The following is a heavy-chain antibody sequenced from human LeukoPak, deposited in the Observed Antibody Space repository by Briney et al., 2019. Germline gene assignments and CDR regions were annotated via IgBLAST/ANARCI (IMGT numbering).Heavy chain of an antibody. V-gene: IGHV3-23*01. CDR3: AKDLWNYYDSSGYGAFDY. D-gene: IGHD3-22*01. J-gene: IGHJ4*02. Sequence: GGSLRLSCAASGFTFSSYTMSWVRQAPGKGLEWVSAISGSGGSTYYADSVKGRFTISRDNSKNTLYLQMNSLRAEDTAVYYCAKDLWNYYDSSGYGAFDYWGQGTLVTVSS. CDR2: ISGSGGST. CDR1: GFTFSSYT.